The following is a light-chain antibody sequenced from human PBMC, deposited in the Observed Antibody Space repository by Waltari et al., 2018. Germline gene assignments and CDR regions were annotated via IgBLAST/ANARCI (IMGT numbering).Light chain of an antibody. Sequence: QSALTQPASVSGSPGQSITISCTGTSSDVGGYNYVSWYQQHPGTTPKLIIFDVNRRPSGVSPRFSGSKSGNTAALTISGLQAEDEADYYCGSYTTRATHVFGIGTKVTVL. CDR1: SSDVGGYNY. J-gene: IGLJ1*01. V-gene: IGLV2-14*03. CDR3: GSYTTRATHV. CDR2: DVN.